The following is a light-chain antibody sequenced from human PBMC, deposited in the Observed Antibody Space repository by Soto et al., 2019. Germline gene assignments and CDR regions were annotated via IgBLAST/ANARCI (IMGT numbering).Light chain of an antibody. J-gene: IGKJ4*01. Sequence: DIQMTQSPSSLSASVGARVTITCRASQSISSYLNWYQQKPVKAPKLLIYAASSLQCGVPSRFSGSGSGTDFTLTISSLQPEDFATYYCQQSYSNPHTFGRGTNVDIK. V-gene: IGKV1-39*01. CDR2: AAS. CDR3: QQSYSNPHT. CDR1: QSISSY.